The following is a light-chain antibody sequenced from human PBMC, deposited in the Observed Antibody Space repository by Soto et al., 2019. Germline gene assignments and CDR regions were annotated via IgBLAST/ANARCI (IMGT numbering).Light chain of an antibody. CDR1: SSDVGGYNY. CDR3: SSYTSSSKV. Sequence: QSALTQPASVSGSPGQSITISCTGTSSDVGGYNYVSWYQQHPGKAPKLMIYDVSNRPSGVSNRFSGSKSGNTASLTISGLQAEYEADYYCSSYTSSSKVFGTVTKLTVL. CDR2: DVS. J-gene: IGLJ1*01. V-gene: IGLV2-14*01.